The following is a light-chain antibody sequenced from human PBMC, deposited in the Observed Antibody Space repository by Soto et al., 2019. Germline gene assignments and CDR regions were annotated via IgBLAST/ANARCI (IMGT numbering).Light chain of an antibody. CDR1: QSISSW. CDR2: EAS. V-gene: IGKV1-5*01. CDR3: QQYTNFPLT. J-gene: IGKJ4*01. Sequence: DIQMTQSPSTLSASVGGRVTITCRASQSISSWLAWYQQKPGKAPKLLIHEASRLESGVPSRFSGSESGTAFTLTISGLHAEDFATYYCQQYTNFPLTFGGGTKVEIK.